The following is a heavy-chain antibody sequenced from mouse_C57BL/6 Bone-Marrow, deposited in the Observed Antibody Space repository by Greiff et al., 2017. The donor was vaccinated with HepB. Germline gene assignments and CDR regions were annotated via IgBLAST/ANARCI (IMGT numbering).Heavy chain of an antibody. J-gene: IGHJ2*01. CDR3: ARGPRALYGSSYDDY. Sequence: VQVVESGAELAKPGASVKLSCKASGYTFTSYWMHWVKQRPGQGLEWIGYINPSSGYTKYNQKFKDKATLTADKSSSTAYMQLSSLTYEDSAVYYCARGPRALYGSSYDDYWGQGTTLTVSS. D-gene: IGHD1-1*01. CDR2: INPSSGYT. V-gene: IGHV1-7*01. CDR1: GYTFTSYW.